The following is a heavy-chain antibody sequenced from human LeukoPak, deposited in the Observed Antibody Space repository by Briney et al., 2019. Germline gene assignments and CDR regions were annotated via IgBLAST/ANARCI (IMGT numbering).Heavy chain of an antibody. V-gene: IGHV1-2*02. J-gene: IGHJ4*02. CDR1: GYTFTGYY. CDR2: INPNNGGT. D-gene: IGHD6-13*01. Sequence: GASVKVSCKTSGYTFTGYYIHWVRQAPGQGLEWMGWINPNNGGTNHAQKFQGRVTMTRDTSISTAYMELTRLRSDDTAVYYCARDPYTSSWTTAFDYWGQGTLVTVSS. CDR3: ARDPYTSSWTTAFDY.